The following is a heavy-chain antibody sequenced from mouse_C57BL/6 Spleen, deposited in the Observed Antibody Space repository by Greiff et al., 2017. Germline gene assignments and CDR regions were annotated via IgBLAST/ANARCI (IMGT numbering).Heavy chain of an antibody. J-gene: IGHJ1*03. V-gene: IGHV1-15*01. CDR1: GYTFTDYE. D-gene: IGHD2-3*01. CDR2: IDPETGGT. Sequence: QVQLQQSGAELVRPGASVTLSCKASGYTFTDYEMHWVKQTPVHGLEWIGAIDPETGGTAYNQKFKGKAILTADKSSSTAYMELRSLTSEDSAVYYCTRGWLLRYFEVWGTGTTVTVSS. CDR3: TRGWLLRYFEV.